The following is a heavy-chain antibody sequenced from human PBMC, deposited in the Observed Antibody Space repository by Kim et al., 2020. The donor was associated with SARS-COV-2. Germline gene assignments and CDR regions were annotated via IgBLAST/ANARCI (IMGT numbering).Heavy chain of an antibody. CDR2: DT. V-gene: IGHV1-24*01. D-gene: IGHD1-7*01. J-gene: IGHJ4*02. Sequence: DTIYAKKFQGRVTMTEETSTDTAYMELSSLRSEDTAVYYCATRLGTTFDYWGQGTLVTVSS. CDR3: ATRLGTTFDY.